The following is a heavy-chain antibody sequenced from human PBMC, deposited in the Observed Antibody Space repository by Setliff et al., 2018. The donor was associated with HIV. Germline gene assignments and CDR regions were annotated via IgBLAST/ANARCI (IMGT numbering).Heavy chain of an antibody. CDR3: ARGEIRGVISQGGLDY. CDR2: INAANGKT. J-gene: IGHJ4*02. D-gene: IGHD3-10*01. Sequence: ASVKVSCKASGFTFTTYAVHWVRQAPGQRPEWMGWINAANGKTRYPQRFEARVTITMDTGASTAYMELNSLRSEDSAVYYCARGEIRGVISQGGLDYWGPGTLVTVSS. CDR1: GFTFTTYA. V-gene: IGHV1-3*01.